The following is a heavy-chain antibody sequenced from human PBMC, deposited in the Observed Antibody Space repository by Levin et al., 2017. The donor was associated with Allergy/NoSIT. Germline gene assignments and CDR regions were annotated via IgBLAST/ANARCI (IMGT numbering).Heavy chain of an antibody. Sequence: GGSLRLSCAVSGFTFINAWMSWVRQAPGKGLEWVGRIKSKTDGGTIDYAAPVKGRFTISRDDSKNTLYLQMNSLRTEDTALYYCTTGVLKGYTSWYSVDYWGQGTLVTVSS. J-gene: IGHJ4*02. CDR3: TTGVLKGYTSWYSVDY. D-gene: IGHD6-13*01. CDR1: GFTFINAW. CDR2: IKSKTDGGTI. V-gene: IGHV3-15*01.